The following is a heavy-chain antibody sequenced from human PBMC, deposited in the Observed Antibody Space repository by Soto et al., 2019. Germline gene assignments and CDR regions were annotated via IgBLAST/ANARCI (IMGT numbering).Heavy chain of an antibody. D-gene: IGHD3-16*01. CDR1: GYTFTSYG. J-gene: IGHJ4*02. CDR2: ISANNGNT. CDR3: ARDRGSDALDY. Sequence: QVQLVQSGAEVKKPGASVKVSCKASGYTFTSYGISWVRQAPGQGLEWMGWISANNGNTNYAQKLQGRVTMTTDTSTSTAYRELRSLRADDTAVYYCARDRGSDALDYWGQGTLVTVSS. V-gene: IGHV1-18*01.